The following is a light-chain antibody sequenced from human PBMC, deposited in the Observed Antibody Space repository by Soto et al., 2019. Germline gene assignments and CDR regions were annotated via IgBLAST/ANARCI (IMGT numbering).Light chain of an antibody. CDR1: QSLDNF. Sequence: DIQMTQSPSSLSASVGDRVTITCRASQSLDNFLNWYQQKPGKAPKLLIYAASTLQSGVPSRFSGSGSGTDFTLTISSLQPEDFATYYCQQSYTTPLFTFCPGTKVEI. J-gene: IGKJ3*01. CDR3: QQSYTTPLFT. CDR2: AAS. V-gene: IGKV1-39*01.